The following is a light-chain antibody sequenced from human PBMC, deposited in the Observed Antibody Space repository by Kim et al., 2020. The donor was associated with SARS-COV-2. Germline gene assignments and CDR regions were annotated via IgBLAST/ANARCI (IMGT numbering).Light chain of an antibody. V-gene: IGKV3-20*01. CDR3: QQYGSSPDT. CDR2: GAS. CDR1: QSVSSSY. J-gene: IGKJ2*01. Sequence: EIVLTQSPGTLSLSPGERATLSCRASQSVSSSYLIWYQQKPGQAPRLLIYGASSRATGIPDRFSGSGSGTDFTLTISRLAPEDFAVYYCQQYGSSPDTFGQGTKLEI.